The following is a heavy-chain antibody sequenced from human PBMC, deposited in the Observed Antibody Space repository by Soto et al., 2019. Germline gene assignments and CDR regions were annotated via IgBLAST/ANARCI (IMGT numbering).Heavy chain of an antibody. Sequence: QLQLQESGPGLVKPSETLSLTCTVSGGSISSNNYYWGWIRQSPGMGLEWIGSIYYTGSTYYNPSLKSRVTIPVDPSKNQFSLRLSSVTAADTAVYYCAREGGEGNYFDYWGQGTLVTVSS. V-gene: IGHV4-39*02. CDR1: GGSISSNNYY. CDR3: AREGGEGNYFDY. D-gene: IGHD3-16*01. J-gene: IGHJ4*02. CDR2: IYYTGST.